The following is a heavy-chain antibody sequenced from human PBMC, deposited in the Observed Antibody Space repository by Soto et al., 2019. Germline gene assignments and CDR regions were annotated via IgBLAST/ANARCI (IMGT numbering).Heavy chain of an antibody. V-gene: IGHV3-23*01. CDR1: GFTFSGFTFSSYA. CDR3: AKGGRPLRAPFMDV. D-gene: IGHD3-16*01. CDR2: ISGTGVST. Sequence: PGGSLRLSCAASGFTFSGFTFSSYAMTWVRQAPGKGLERVSTISGTGVSTYYADSVKGLFTISRDNSKHTLYLRMNSLRAEDTALYYCAKGGRPLRAPFMDVWGQGTTVTVSS. J-gene: IGHJ6*02.